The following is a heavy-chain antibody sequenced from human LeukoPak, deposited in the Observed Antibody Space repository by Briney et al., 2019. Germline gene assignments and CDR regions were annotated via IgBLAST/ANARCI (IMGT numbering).Heavy chain of an antibody. J-gene: IGHJ6*02. CDR1: GGSISSSNW. Sequence: SETLSLTCAVSGGSISSSNWWSWVRQPPGKGLEWIGEIYHSGSTNYNPSLKSRVTISVDKSKNQFSLKLSSVTAADTAVYYCARLDIVVVPAAMYFDYYYGMDVWGQGTTVTVSS. CDR2: IYHSGST. V-gene: IGHV4-4*02. D-gene: IGHD2-2*03. CDR3: ARLDIVVVPAAMYFDYYYGMDV.